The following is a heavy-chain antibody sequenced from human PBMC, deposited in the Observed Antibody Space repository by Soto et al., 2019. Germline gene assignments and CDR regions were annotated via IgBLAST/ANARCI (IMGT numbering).Heavy chain of an antibody. CDR3: ARGPGGPDGPGDY. V-gene: IGHV1-3*01. CDR1: GYTFTSYA. J-gene: IGHJ4*02. D-gene: IGHD2-15*01. CDR2: INAGNGNT. Sequence: QVQLVQSGAEVKKPGASVKVSCKASGYTFTSYAMHWVRQAPGQRLEWMGWINAGNGNTKYSQKFQGRVTIARDTSTSTASMELSSLRSEDTAVYYCARGPGGPDGPGDYWGQGTLVPVSS.